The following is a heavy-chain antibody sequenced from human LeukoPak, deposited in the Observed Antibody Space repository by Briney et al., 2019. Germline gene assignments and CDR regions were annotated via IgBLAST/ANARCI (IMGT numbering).Heavy chain of an antibody. D-gene: IGHD3-22*01. CDR1: GFTFSSYA. Sequence: PGGSLRLSCAASGFTFSSYAMSWVRQAPGKGLEWVSTISAGGAGTYYADSVKGRFTISRDNSKSTLYLQVDSLRAEDTAVYYCAKDAGTYYYDSSGFGDAFDIWGQGTMVTVSS. J-gene: IGHJ3*02. CDR3: AKDAGTYYYDSSGFGDAFDI. V-gene: IGHV3-23*01. CDR2: ISAGGAGT.